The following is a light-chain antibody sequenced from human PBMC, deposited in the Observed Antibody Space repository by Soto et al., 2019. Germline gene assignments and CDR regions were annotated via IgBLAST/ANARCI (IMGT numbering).Light chain of an antibody. V-gene: IGKV3-15*01. CDR2: GAS. J-gene: IGKJ4*01. Sequence: EIVMTQSPATLSVSPGDRATLSCRASQSVSSNLAWYQQKPGQAPRLLIYGASTRATGLPARFSGSGSGTEFTLTISSPQSEDFAVYYCQPYNNWPLTFGGGTKVEIK. CDR1: QSVSSN. CDR3: QPYNNWPLT.